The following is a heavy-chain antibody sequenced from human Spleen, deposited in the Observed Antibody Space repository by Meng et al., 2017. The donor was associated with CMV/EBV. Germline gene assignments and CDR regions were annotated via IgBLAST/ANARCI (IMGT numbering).Heavy chain of an antibody. CDR3: ARWDYIVIVPDAMVDY. CDR2: IHHSGST. J-gene: IGHJ4*02. Sequence: GGSISSSKWWSWVSKPPGKGLEWIGAIHHSGSTNYNPSLKSRVTISVDTSENQFSLRLSSVTAADTAVYYCARWDYIVIVPDAMVDYWGQGTLVTVSS. V-gene: IGHV4-4*02. D-gene: IGHD2-2*01. CDR1: GGSISSSKW.